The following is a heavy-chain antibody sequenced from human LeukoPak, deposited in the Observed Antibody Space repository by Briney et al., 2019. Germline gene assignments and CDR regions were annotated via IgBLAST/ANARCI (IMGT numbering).Heavy chain of an antibody. V-gene: IGHV4-34*01. Sequence: SETLSLSCAVSGGSFSGYYWRWIRQPPGKGLEWIGEINNSGSTNYNPSLKSRGTTSSDTSKNQFSLKLSSVTAADTAVYYCAGGRYNNYFDYWGQGTLVTVSS. J-gene: IGHJ4*02. CDR2: INNSGST. D-gene: IGHD5-24*01. CDR3: AGGRYNNYFDY. CDR1: GGSFSGYY.